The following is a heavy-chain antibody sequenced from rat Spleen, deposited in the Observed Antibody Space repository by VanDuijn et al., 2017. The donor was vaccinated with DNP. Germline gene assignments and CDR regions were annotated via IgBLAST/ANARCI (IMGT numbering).Heavy chain of an antibody. CDR2: INTGSGGT. CDR1: GYTFTTYY. J-gene: IGHJ1*01. Sequence: QSGAELAKPGSSVKISCKASGYTFTTYYISWIKQTTGQDREYIGYINTGSGGTNYNEKFKGKATLTVDKSSSTAFMQLSSLTPDDSAVYYCARRRLPYWYFDFWGPGTMVTVSS. V-gene: IGHV1-43*01. D-gene: IGHD1-4*01. CDR3: ARRRLPYWYFDF.